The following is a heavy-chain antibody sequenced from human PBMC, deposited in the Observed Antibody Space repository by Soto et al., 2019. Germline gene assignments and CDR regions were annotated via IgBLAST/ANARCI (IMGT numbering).Heavy chain of an antibody. D-gene: IGHD3-10*01. CDR1: GGTFSSYA. Sequence: SVKVSCKASGGTFSSYAISWVRQAPGQGLEWMGGIIPIFGTANYAQKFQGRVTMTRNTSISTAYMELSSLRSEDTAVYYCARGSRGVRFDPWGQGTLVTVSS. V-gene: IGHV1-69*05. CDR3: ARGSRGVRFDP. J-gene: IGHJ5*02. CDR2: IIPIFGTA.